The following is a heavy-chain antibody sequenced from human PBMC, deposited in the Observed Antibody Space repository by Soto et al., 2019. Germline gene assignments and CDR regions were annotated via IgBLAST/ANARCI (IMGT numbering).Heavy chain of an antibody. CDR2: IYHSGST. CDR1: GGSISSGGYS. J-gene: IGHJ5*02. V-gene: IGHV4-30-2*01. D-gene: IGHD7-27*01. Sequence: QLQLQESGAGLVKPSQTLYLTCAVSGGSISSGGYSWGWIRQPPGKCLEWIGYIYHSGSTYYNPCIRIRVTTAVDRSTNQFALKLSSVDAAATAVYDCARVPGPWGQGTLVTVSS. CDR3: ARVPGP.